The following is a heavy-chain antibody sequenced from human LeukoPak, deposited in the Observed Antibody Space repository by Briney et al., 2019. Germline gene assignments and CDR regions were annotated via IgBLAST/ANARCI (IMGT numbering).Heavy chain of an antibody. CDR1: GYTFTSYY. D-gene: IGHD3-3*01. J-gene: IGHJ6*02. V-gene: IGHV1-18*04. CDR2: ISAYNGNT. Sequence: ASVKVSCKASGYTFTSYYMHWVRQAPGQGLEWMGWISAYNGNTNYAQKLQGRVTMTTDTSTSTAYMELRSLRSDDTAVYYCARVSVLRFLEWLLGPMDVWGQGTTVTVSS. CDR3: ARVSVLRFLEWLLGPMDV.